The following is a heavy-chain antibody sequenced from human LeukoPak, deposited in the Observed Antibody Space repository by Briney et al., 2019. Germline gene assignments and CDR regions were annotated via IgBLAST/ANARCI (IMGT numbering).Heavy chain of an antibody. CDR1: GGTFSSYA. D-gene: IGHD2-2*02. Sequence: GASVKVSRKASGGTFSSYAISWVRQAPGQGLEWMGGIIPIFGTANYAQKFQGRVTITTDESTSTAYMELSSLRSEDTAVYYCARDARYCSSTSCYTEYNWFDPWGQGTLVTVSS. V-gene: IGHV1-69*05. J-gene: IGHJ5*02. CDR2: IIPIFGTA. CDR3: ARDARYCSSTSCYTEYNWFDP.